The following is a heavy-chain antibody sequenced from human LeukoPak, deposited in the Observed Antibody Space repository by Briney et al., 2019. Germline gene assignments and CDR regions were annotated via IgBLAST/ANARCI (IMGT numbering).Heavy chain of an antibody. J-gene: IGHJ6*02. D-gene: IGHD3-22*01. Sequence: GGSLRLSCAASGLTVSSNYMSWVRQAPGKGLEWVSVIYSGGSTYYADSVKGRFTISRDNSKNTLYLQMNSLRAEDTAVHYCASDSSGYYYPYYYYGVDVWGQGTTVTVSS. CDR1: GLTVSSNY. V-gene: IGHV3-66*01. CDR2: IYSGGST. CDR3: ASDSSGYYYPYYYYGVDV.